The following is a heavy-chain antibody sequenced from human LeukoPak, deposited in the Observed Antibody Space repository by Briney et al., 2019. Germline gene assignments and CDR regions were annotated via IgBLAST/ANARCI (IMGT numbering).Heavy chain of an antibody. D-gene: IGHD5-18*01. Sequence: GGSLRLSCSGSGFTFGDYALSWVRQAPGKGLEWVGFIRSKAYGGTIAYAASVRGRFTISRDDSKSIAYLQMNSLKTEDTAVYYCTRGAGYTYGSFYWGQGTLVTVSS. CDR2: IRSKAYGGTI. CDR3: TRGAGYTYGSFY. V-gene: IGHV3-49*04. CDR1: GFTFGDYA. J-gene: IGHJ4*02.